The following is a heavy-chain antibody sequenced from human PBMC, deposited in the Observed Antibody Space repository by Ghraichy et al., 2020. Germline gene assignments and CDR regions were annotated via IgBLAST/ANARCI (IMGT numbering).Heavy chain of an antibody. Sequence: SQTLSLTCASAEVVQTGSAHVWTRVTRSQSRCRDLLGRTYYRSKWYNEYVLSVKSRITINPDTSKNQFSLQLNSVTPEDTAVYYCARGRFSGFDIWDQETTAT. D-gene: IGHD4-17*01. CDR3: ARGRFSGFDI. CDR1: EVVQTGSAHV. J-gene: IGHJ3*02. V-gene: IGHV6-1*01. CDR2: TYYRSKWYN.